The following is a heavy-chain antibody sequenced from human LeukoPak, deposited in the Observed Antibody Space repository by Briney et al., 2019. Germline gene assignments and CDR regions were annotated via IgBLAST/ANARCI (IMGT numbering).Heavy chain of an antibody. Sequence: ASVKVSCKPSGGIFSTYAISWVRQAPGQGLEWMGGIIPILGTANYAQKFQGRVTITTDESTSTAFMELSSLRSEDTAVYYCAKGSVDHYNYYMDVWGKGTTVTVSS. CDR2: IIPILGTA. V-gene: IGHV1-69*05. CDR1: GGIFSTYA. J-gene: IGHJ6*03. CDR3: AKGSVDHYNYYMDV. D-gene: IGHD2-15*01.